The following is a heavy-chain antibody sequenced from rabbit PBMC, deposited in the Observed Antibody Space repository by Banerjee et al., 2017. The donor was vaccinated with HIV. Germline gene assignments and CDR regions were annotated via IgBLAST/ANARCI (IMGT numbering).Heavy chain of an antibody. CDR1: GFSFSSSYY. CDR2: IYVGSSGST. CDR3: ARDDYGDSKYYFNL. Sequence: QSLEESGGDLVKPGASLTLTCTASGFSFSSSYYVCWVRQAPGKGLEWIACIYVGSSGSTYYASWAKGRFTISKTSSTTVTLQMTSLTAADTATYFCARDDYGDSKYYFNLWGPGTLVTVS. D-gene: IGHD2-1*01. J-gene: IGHJ4*01. V-gene: IGHV1S40*01.